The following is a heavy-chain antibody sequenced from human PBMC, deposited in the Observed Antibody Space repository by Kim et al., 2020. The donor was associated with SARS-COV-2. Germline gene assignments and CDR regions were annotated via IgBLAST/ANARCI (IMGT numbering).Heavy chain of an antibody. CDR3: ARAKAVAGISGMDV. J-gene: IGHJ6*02. Sequence: NRSLTSRVTISVDTSKNQFSLKLSSVTAADTAVYCCARAKAVAGISGMDVWGQGTTVTVSS. D-gene: IGHD6-19*01. V-gene: IGHV4-59*01.